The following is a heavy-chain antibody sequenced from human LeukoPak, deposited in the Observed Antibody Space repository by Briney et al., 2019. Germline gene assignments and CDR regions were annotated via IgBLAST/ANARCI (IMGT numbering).Heavy chain of an antibody. J-gene: IGHJ6*03. D-gene: IGHD1-26*01. CDR3: ARYRLDYYYYYYMDV. Sequence: SETLSLTCAVYGGSFSGYYWSWIRQPPGKGLEWIGEINHSGSTNYNPSLKSRVTISVDTSKNQFSLKLSSVTAADTAVYYCARYRLDYYYYYYMDVWGKGTTVTVSS. V-gene: IGHV4-34*01. CDR1: GGSFSGYY. CDR2: INHSGST.